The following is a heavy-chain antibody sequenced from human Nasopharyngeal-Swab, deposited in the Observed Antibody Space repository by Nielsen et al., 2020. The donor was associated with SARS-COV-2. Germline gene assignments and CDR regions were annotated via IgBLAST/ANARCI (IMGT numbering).Heavy chain of an antibody. V-gene: IGHV4-34*01. D-gene: IGHD6-13*01. CDR3: ARAPEGIAARFDP. J-gene: IGHJ5*02. Sequence: GSLRLSCAVYGGSFSGYYWSWIRQPPGKGLEWIGEINHSGSTNYNPSLKSRVTISVDTSKNQFSLKLSSVTAADTAVYYCARAPEGIAARFDPWGQGTLVTVSS. CDR2: INHSGST. CDR1: GGSFSGYY.